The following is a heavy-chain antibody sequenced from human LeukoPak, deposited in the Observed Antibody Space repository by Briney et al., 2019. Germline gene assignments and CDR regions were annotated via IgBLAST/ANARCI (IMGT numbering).Heavy chain of an antibody. CDR1: GGSISSYY. CDR2: IYYSGST. V-gene: IGHV4-59*01. D-gene: IGHD5-18*01. J-gene: IGHJ4*02. Sequence: SETLSLTCTVSGGSISSYYWSWIRQPPGKGLEWIGYIYYSGSTNYNPSLKSRVTLSVDTSKNQFSLKLSSVTAADTAVYYCAGSGYSYPFDYWGQGTLVTVSS. CDR3: AGSGYSYPFDY.